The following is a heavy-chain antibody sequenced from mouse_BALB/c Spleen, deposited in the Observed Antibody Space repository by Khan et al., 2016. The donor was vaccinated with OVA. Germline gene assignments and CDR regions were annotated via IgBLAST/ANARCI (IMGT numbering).Heavy chain of an antibody. Sequence: VQLQQSGAELARPGASVKMSCKASGYTFTSYTIHWIKLRPGKGLEWIGYINPSNGYTNYNQKFKEKATLTANKSSNTAYMEMRSLTSEDSALYNCVRDGAYHRNDGLFAYWGQGTLVTVSA. CDR2: INPSNGYT. CDR3: VRDGAYHRNDGLFAY. J-gene: IGHJ3*01. D-gene: IGHD2-14*01. CDR1: GYTFTSYT. V-gene: IGHV1-4*01.